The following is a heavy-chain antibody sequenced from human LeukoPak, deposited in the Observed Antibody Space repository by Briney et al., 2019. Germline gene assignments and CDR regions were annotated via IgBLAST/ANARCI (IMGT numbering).Heavy chain of an antibody. Sequence: PGGSLRLSCAASGFTFSNAWMSWVRQAPGKGLEWVGRIKSKTDGGTTDYAAPVKGRFTISRDDSKNTLYLQMNSLKTEDTAVYYCTTFLQYCSSTSCYKGGYDAFDIWGQGTMVTVSS. CDR1: GFTFSNAW. J-gene: IGHJ3*02. D-gene: IGHD2-2*02. V-gene: IGHV3-15*01. CDR2: IKSKTDGGTT. CDR3: TTFLQYCSSTSCYKGGYDAFDI.